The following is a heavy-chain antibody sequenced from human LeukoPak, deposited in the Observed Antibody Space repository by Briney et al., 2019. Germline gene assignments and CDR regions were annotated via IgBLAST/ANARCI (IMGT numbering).Heavy chain of an antibody. D-gene: IGHD2-15*01. CDR3: ARDYCSGGSCYLVLDP. V-gene: IGHV1-18*01. J-gene: IGHJ5*02. Sequence: ASVKVSCEASGYTFTSYGISWVRQAPGQGLEWMGWINAYNGNTNYAQKLQGRVTMTTDTSTSTAYMELRSLRSDDTAVYYCARDYCSGGSCYLVLDPWGQGTLVTVSS. CDR2: INAYNGNT. CDR1: GYTFTSYG.